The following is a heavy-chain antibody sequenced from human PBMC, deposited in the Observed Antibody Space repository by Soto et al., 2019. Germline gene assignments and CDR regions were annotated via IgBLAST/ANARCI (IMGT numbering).Heavy chain of an antibody. V-gene: IGHV3-64*01. CDR2: ISSNGGST. CDR3: ARDSGSGGYYFDY. Sequence: GGSLRLSCAASGFTFSSYAMHWVRQAPGKGLEYVSAISSNGGSTYYANSVKGRFTISRDNSKNTLYLQMGSLRAEDMAVYYCARDSGSGGYYFDYWGQGTLVTVSS. J-gene: IGHJ4*02. CDR1: GFTFSSYA. D-gene: IGHD2-15*01.